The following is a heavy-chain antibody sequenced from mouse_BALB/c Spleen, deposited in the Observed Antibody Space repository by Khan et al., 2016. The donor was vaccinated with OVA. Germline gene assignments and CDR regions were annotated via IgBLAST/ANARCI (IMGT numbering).Heavy chain of an antibody. CDR1: RFTIRSYV. CDR2: FVINGGST. CDR3: ARSAI. V-gene: IGHV5-6-3*01. D-gene: IGHD2-12*01. J-gene: IGHJ2*01. Sequence: LQLVESGGGLVQPGWSLRRSCAASRFTIRSYVLSSGRQTPEKRLELVATFVINGGSTDYPDSVKRRLTSSGDNDKNALYLQVRSLKSEDTAMYYCARSAIWGQGTTLTVSS.